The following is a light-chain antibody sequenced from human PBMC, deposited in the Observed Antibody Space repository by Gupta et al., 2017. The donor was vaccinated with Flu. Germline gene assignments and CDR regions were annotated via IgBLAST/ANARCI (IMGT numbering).Light chain of an antibody. V-gene: IGKV1-5*03. J-gene: IGKJ2*01. CDR1: QSASGW. CDR2: KAS. CDR3: QQDNTYPYT. Sequence: DIQMTQSPSTLTASVGDRVTITCRASQSASGWLAWYQQKPGKAPKVLIYKASSLETGVPSRFSGSGSGTEFTLTISSLQPDDFATYYCQQDNTYPYTFGQGTKMEIK.